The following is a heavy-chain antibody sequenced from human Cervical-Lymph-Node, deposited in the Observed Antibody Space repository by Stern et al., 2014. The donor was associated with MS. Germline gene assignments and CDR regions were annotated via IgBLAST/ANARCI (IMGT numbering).Heavy chain of an antibody. CDR3: ARAAYSTSSYNY. CDR1: GGTFNTNV. J-gene: IGHJ4*02. Sequence: VQLVESGAEVKKPGSSVKVSCKASGGTFNTNVISWVRQAPGQGLEWMGGIIPIFGTALYAQKFQGRVTIPANESTRAVYMELSSLRSEDTAVYYCARAAYSTSSYNYWGQGTLVIVSS. CDR2: IIPIFGTA. D-gene: IGHD6-6*01. V-gene: IGHV1-69*01.